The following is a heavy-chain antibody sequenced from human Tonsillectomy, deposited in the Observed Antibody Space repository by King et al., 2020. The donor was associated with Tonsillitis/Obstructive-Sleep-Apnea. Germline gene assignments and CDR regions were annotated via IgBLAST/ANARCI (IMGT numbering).Heavy chain of an antibody. CDR3: AKDRSPYYYDSSGYYSGLDY. CDR1: GFTFDDYA. CDR2: ISWNSGSM. J-gene: IGHJ4*02. D-gene: IGHD3-22*01. V-gene: IGHV3-9*01. Sequence: VQLVESGGGLVQPGRSLRLSCAASGFTFDDYAMHWVRQAPGKGLEWVSGISWNSGSMGYAGAVKGRLTISRDNAKNSLYQQMNSLRAEDTALYYRAKDRSPYYYDSSGYYSGLDYWGQGTLVTVSS.